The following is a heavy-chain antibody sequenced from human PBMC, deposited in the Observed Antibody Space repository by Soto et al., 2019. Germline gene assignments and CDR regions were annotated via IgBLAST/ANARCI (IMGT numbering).Heavy chain of an antibody. Sequence: SETLSLTCTVSGGSISSSSYYWGWIRQPPGKGLEWIGSIYYSGSTYYNPSLKSRVTISVDTSKNQFSLKLSSVTAADTAVYYCARHGSLQWLQINYYYYGMDVWGQGTKVTVSS. J-gene: IGHJ6*02. V-gene: IGHV4-39*01. CDR2: IYYSGST. CDR1: GGSISSSSYY. D-gene: IGHD3-3*01. CDR3: ARHGSLQWLQINYYYYGMDV.